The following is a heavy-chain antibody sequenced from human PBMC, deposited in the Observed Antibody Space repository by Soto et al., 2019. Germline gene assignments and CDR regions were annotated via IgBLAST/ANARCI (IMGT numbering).Heavy chain of an antibody. CDR1: GAPITINY. Sequence: SETLSLTCTVSGAPITINYWSWIRQTPGKGLEWIGYIYYSGSTTYNPSLKSRVTMSADTSKDQFSLKLNSVTAADTAVYYCARDAGGPYDHWGPGXLVTVYS. D-gene: IGHD2-15*01. J-gene: IGHJ4*01. V-gene: IGHV4-59*01. CDR2: IYYSGST. CDR3: ARDAGGPYDH.